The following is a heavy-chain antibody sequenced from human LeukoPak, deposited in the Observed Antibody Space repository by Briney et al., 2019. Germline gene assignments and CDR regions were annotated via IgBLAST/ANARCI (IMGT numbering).Heavy chain of an antibody. CDR3: ALGYSSGGPWYADY. Sequence: PGGSLRLSCSASGFTFSGHYMNCVLQAPGKGLEWVGRTRNKRKSYTTEYAASVKGRFTISRDDSKNSLYLQMNSLKTEDTAVYYCALGYSSGGPWYADYWGQGTPVTVSS. V-gene: IGHV3-72*01. CDR2: TRNKRKSYTT. J-gene: IGHJ4*02. CDR1: GFTFSGHY. D-gene: IGHD2-15*01.